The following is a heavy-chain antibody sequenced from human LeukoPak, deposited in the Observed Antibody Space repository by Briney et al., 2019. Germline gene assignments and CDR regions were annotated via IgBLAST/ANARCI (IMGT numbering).Heavy chain of an antibody. D-gene: IGHD3-3*01. Sequence: ASVKVSCKASGYTFTSYGISWVRQAPGQGLEWMGWISAYNGNTNYAQKLQGRVTMTTDTSTSTVYVELSSLRSEDTAVYYCARGGYDFWSGYYMAGIHYFDYWGQGTLVTVSS. V-gene: IGHV1-18*04. CDR1: GYTFTSYG. CDR3: ARGGYDFWSGYYMAGIHYFDY. CDR2: ISAYNGNT. J-gene: IGHJ4*02.